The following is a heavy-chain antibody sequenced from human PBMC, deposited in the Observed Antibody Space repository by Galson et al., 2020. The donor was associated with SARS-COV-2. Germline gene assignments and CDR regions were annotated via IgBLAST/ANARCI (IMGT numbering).Heavy chain of an antibody. V-gene: IGHV3-30*09. D-gene: IGHD1-26*01. CDR1: GFIFSNYA. CDR2: ISYDGSIK. CDR3: AREVYSGSYYFDY. J-gene: IGHJ4*02. Sequence: GGSLRLSCAASGFIFSNYAMHWVRQAPGKGLEWVAVISYDGSIKYYADSVKGRFAISRDNSKNTLYLQMNSLRAEDTAVYYCAREVYSGSYYFDYWGQGTLVTVSS.